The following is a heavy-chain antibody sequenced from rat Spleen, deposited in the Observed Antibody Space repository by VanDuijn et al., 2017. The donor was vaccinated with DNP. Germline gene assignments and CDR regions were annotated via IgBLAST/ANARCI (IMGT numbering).Heavy chain of an antibody. Sequence: EVQLVESGGGLVQPGNSLKLSCADSGFTFSDYAMAWVRQAPTKGLEWVAYITYDGGGTYYRDSVKGRFTISRDNAKSTLYLQMNSLRSEDMATYYCARWNSGHFDYWGQGVMVPVSS. J-gene: IGHJ2*01. D-gene: IGHD4-3*01. CDR1: GFTFSDYA. CDR3: ARWNSGHFDY. V-gene: IGHV5-17*01. CDR2: ITYDGGGT.